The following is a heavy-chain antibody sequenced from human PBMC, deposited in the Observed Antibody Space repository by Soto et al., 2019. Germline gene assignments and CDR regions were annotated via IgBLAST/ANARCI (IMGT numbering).Heavy chain of an antibody. J-gene: IGHJ6*02. Sequence: GGSLRLSWAAAGFTVSTDWMYWVRQAPGKGLEWISVIKSGGNTNYADSVEGRFSISRDNSKNTVYLQMNSLRGEDTAVYYCVRENYYYGMDVWGQGTTVTVSS. CDR1: GFTVSTDW. CDR2: IKSGGNT. CDR3: VRENYYYGMDV. V-gene: IGHV3-66*01.